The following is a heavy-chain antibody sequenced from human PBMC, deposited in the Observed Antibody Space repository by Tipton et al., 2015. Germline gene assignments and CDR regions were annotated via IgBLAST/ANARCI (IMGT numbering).Heavy chain of an antibody. CDR2: IQYSGGT. CDR1: SDSISKYY. V-gene: IGHV4-59*08. D-gene: IGHD2-15*01. J-gene: IGHJ4*02. Sequence: TLSLTCSVSSDSISKYYWSWIRQPPGKELQWIGYIQYSGGTNYNPSLESRVSMSVDTSKTQFSLEMRSVTATDTAVYYRARHGEKYCSGGDCYPRSPDYWGQGTLVTVSS. CDR3: ARHGEKYCSGGDCYPRSPDY.